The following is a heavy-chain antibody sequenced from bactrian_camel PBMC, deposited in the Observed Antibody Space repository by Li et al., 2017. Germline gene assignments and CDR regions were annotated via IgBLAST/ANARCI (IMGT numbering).Heavy chain of an antibody. CDR2: IDLVEHA. Sequence: LVESGGGSVQAGGSLKLSCAGSGNIFENCGMGWFRQRPGKEREGVACIDLVEHAHYLDSVLGRFTISRDNAGNTLYLQMNNVKPEDAATYYCAVDFRVWGGPLMKAVPQFQYVGLGTQVTVS. CDR1: GNIFENCG. J-gene: IGHJ4*01. V-gene: IGHV3S60*01. D-gene: IGHD6*01.